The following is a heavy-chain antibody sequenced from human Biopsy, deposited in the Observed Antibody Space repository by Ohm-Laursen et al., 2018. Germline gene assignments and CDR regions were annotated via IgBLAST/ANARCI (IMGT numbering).Heavy chain of an antibody. Sequence: GSLRLSCAASGFTSSPYTMTWVRQAPGKGLEWVSSISSSGNFMYYTDSVKGRFTISRDNAKNSLYLQMNSLRAEDTALYYCARIFLVGVTPGYGMDVWGQGTTVTVSS. V-gene: IGHV3-21*01. D-gene: IGHD1-26*01. J-gene: IGHJ6*02. CDR1: GFTSSPYT. CDR3: ARIFLVGVTPGYGMDV. CDR2: ISSSGNFM.